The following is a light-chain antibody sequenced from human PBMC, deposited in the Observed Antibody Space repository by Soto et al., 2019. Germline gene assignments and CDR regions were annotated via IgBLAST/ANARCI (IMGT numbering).Light chain of an antibody. CDR1: QTVSRSY. Sequence: EIVLTQSPGTLSLSPGQRATLSCRASQTVSRSYLAWYQQTPGQAPRLLIYGASRRATGIPDRFSGSGSGTDFTLTISRLEPEDFAVYYCQQSVESPYTFGPGTKLEIK. J-gene: IGKJ2*01. V-gene: IGKV3-20*01. CDR3: QQSVESPYT. CDR2: GAS.